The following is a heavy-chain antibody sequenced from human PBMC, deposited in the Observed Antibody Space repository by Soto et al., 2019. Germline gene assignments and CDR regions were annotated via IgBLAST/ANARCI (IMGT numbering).Heavy chain of an antibody. CDR3: TRTAIIPRLQEGIDI. CDR2: SFYRGNT. J-gene: IGHJ6*02. V-gene: IGHV4-59*01. Sequence: LAIRSLACSVCGGSIRGYYWSWIRQRPGKGVEGIGYSFYRGNTLYNPSLQSRVNSSLDASQNKFSLRLRSVNAADTATYYCTRTAIIPRLQEGIDIWVQAAAVTVS. CDR1: GGSIRGYY. D-gene: IGHD2-15*01.